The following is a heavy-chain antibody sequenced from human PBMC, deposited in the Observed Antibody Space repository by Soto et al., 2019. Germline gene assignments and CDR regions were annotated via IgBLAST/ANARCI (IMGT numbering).Heavy chain of an antibody. Sequence: SPTGARACAISGDTVSSNSAAGNWIRQSPSRGLEWLGRTYYRSTWYTYYAVSVKGRITTNPHTSKNHFSLQLNSVPPPATAVYYCARIVGSTDHVYWGQGPLVTVSS. J-gene: IGHJ4*02. V-gene: IGHV6-1*01. CDR2: TYYRSTWYT. CDR1: GDTVSSNSAA. D-gene: IGHD6-13*01. CDR3: ARIVGSTDHVY.